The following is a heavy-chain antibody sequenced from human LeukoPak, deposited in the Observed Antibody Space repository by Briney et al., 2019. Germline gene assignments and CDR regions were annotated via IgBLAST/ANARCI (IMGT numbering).Heavy chain of an antibody. CDR2: ISSSSSYI. CDR1: GFTFSSYS. J-gene: IGHJ6*03. Sequence: PGGSLRLSCAASGFTFSSYSMSWVRQAPGKGLEWVSSISSSSSYIYYADSVKGPFTISRDNAKNSLYLQMNSLRAEDTAVYYCARVECSGGSCYLSDYYYYYMDVWGKGTTVTVSS. V-gene: IGHV3-21*01. CDR3: ARVECSGGSCYLSDYYYYYMDV. D-gene: IGHD2-15*01.